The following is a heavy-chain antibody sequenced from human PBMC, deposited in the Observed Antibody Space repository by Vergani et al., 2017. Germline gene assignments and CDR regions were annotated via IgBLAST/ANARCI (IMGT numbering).Heavy chain of an antibody. D-gene: IGHD6-19*01. CDR3: ARELVAGTKEIDY. CDR1: GGSFSGYY. J-gene: IGHJ4*02. V-gene: IGHV4-34*01. Sequence: QVQLQQWGAGLLKPSETLSLTCAVYGGSFSGYYWSWIRQPPGKGLEWIGEINHSGSTNYNPSLKSRVTISVDTSKNQFSLKLSSVTAADTAVYYCARELVAGTKEIDYWGQGTLVTVSS. CDR2: INHSGST.